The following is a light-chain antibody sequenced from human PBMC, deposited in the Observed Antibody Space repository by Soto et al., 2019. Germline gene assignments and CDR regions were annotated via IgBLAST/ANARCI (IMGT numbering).Light chain of an antibody. CDR2: DVS. J-gene: IGLJ2*01. V-gene: IGLV2-14*01. CDR1: TSDVGGYNY. CDR3: SSYTSSSTGV. Sequence: QSALTPPASVSGSPGQSITISCTGTTSDVGGYNYVSWYQQHPGKAPKLMIYDVSNRPSGVSIRFSGSKSGNTASLTISGLQAEDEADYYCSSYTSSSTGVFGGGTKLTVL.